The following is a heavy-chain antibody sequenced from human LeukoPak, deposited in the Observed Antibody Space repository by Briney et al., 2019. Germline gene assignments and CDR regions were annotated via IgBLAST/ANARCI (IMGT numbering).Heavy chain of an antibody. D-gene: IGHD1-26*01. CDR2: ISSSRNYI. CDR1: GIAFSGDR. Sequence: VWALILSCDASGIAFSGDRMSWVRQAPGGSLEWVSPISSSRNYIYYAVPVTGRFTVPRDNPQHLSSLEQTGMSAHDTAVHYCARDASLGSVGRRFDPWGQGTRVTVSS. J-gene: IGHJ5*02. V-gene: IGHV3-21*01. CDR3: ARDASLGSVGRRFDP.